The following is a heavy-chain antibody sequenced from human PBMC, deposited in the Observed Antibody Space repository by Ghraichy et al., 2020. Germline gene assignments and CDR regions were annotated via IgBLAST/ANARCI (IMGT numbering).Heavy chain of an antibody. Sequence: SETLSLTCTVSGGSISSYYWSWIRQPPGKGLEWIGYIYYSGSTNYNPSLKSRVTISVDTSKNQFSLKLSSVTAADTAVYYCARQPEEMATILGMDVWGQGTTVTVSS. D-gene: IGHD5-24*01. J-gene: IGHJ6*02. CDR2: IYYSGST. V-gene: IGHV4-59*08. CDR3: ARQPEEMATILGMDV. CDR1: GGSISSYY.